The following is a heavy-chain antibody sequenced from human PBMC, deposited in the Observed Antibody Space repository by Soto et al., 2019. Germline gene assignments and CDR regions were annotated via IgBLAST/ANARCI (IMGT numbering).Heavy chain of an antibody. J-gene: IGHJ6*02. Sequence: SVKVSCKASGGTFSSYAISWVRQAPGQGLEWMGGIIPIFGTANYAQKFQGRVTITADEPTSTAYMELSSLRSEDTAVYYCARKGDKYYYGSGSTHSYYYYYGMDVWGQGTTVTVSS. CDR2: IIPIFGTA. CDR3: ARKGDKYYYGSGSTHSYYYYYGMDV. D-gene: IGHD3-10*01. CDR1: GGTFSSYA. V-gene: IGHV1-69*13.